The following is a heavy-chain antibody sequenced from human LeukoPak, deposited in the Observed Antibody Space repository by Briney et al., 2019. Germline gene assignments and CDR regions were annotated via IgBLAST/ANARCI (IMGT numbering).Heavy chain of an antibody. CDR3: ARRSKTGYKSAEYFQH. Sequence: SETLSLTCTVSGGSISSYYWSWIRQPAGKGLEWIGRIYTSGSTNYNPSLRSRVTMSVDTSKNQFSLKLSSVTAADTAVYYCARRSKTGYKSAEYFQHWGQGTLVTVSS. D-gene: IGHD3-9*01. J-gene: IGHJ1*01. CDR1: GGSISSYY. CDR2: IYTSGST. V-gene: IGHV4-4*07.